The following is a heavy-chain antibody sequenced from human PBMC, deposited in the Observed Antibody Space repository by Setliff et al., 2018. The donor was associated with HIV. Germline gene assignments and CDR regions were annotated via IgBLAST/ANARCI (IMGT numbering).Heavy chain of an antibody. D-gene: IGHD3-16*02. Sequence: GGSLRLSCVVSGFTFRTYGMSWVRQAPGKGLEWVSGISGSGATTSYADSAKGRCTISRDNSKNTLHLQLNSLRAEDTAVYYCAKVFWGSYPTPDAFDIWGQGTMVTVSS. J-gene: IGHJ3*02. V-gene: IGHV3-23*01. CDR1: GFTFRTYG. CDR3: AKVFWGSYPTPDAFDI. CDR2: ISGSGATT.